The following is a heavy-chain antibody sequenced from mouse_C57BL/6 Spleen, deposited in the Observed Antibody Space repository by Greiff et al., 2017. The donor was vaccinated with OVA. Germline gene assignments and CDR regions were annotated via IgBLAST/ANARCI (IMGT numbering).Heavy chain of an antibody. CDR3: AREGDYDYDVGWFAY. V-gene: IGHV5-4*01. D-gene: IGHD2-4*01. CDR1: GFTFSSYA. J-gene: IGHJ3*01. Sequence: EVMLVESGGGLVKPGGSLKLSCAASGFTFSSYAMSWVRQTPEKRLEWVATISDGGSYTYYPDNVKGRFTISRDNAKNNLYLQMSHLKSEDTAMYYCAREGDYDYDVGWFAYWGQGTLVTVSA. CDR2: ISDGGSYT.